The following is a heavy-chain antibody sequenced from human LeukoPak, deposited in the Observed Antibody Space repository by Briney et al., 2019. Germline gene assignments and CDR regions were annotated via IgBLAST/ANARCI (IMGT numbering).Heavy chain of an antibody. V-gene: IGHV1-2*02. CDR1: GYTFTGYY. J-gene: IGHJ4*02. Sequence: ASVKVSCKASGYTFTGYYMHWVRQAPGQGLEWMGWINPNSGGTNYAQKFQGRVTMTRNTSISTAYMELSRLRSDDTAVYYCARAVRTVYYFDYWGQGTLVTVSS. CDR3: ARAVRTVYYFDY. D-gene: IGHD3-10*01. CDR2: INPNSGGT.